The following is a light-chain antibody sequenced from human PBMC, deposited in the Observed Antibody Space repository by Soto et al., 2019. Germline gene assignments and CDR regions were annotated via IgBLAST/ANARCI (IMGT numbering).Light chain of an antibody. CDR3: QQANSFPWT. V-gene: IGKV1-12*01. CDR1: QNIRSR. Sequence: DIQMTQSPSTLSASVGDRVNITCRASQNIRSRLAWFQQKPGKAPKLLIYDASSLQSGVPSRFSGSGSGTDFTLTISSLQPEDFATHYCQQANSFPWTFGQATKVDIK. J-gene: IGKJ1*01. CDR2: DAS.